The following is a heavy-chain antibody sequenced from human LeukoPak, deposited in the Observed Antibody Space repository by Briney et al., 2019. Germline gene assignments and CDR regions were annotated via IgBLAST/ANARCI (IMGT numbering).Heavy chain of an antibody. CDR2: IHYSGGT. J-gene: IGHJ4*02. CDR3: ARYLATISGFDY. D-gene: IGHD5-12*01. CDR1: GXSVSSGSDF. Sequence: SETLSLTCTVSGXSVSSGSDFWSWIRQSPGKGLEWIGYIHYSGGTKYNPSLKRRVTISVDTSKNQFSLRLSSVTAADTAVYYCARYLATISGFDYWGRGTLVTVSS. V-gene: IGHV4-61*01.